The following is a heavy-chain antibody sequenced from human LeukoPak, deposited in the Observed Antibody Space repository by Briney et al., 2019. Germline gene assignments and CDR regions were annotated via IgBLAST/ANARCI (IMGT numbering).Heavy chain of an antibody. CDR2: IKGDESAK. J-gene: IGHJ4*02. CDR1: GFTFITYW. V-gene: IGHV3-7*01. D-gene: IGHD1-26*01. Sequence: GGSLRLSCAASGFTFITYWMAWVRQAPGKGLEWVANIKGDESAKHQADSVKGRFTISRDNAQNSVYLQMSSLRGEDTAVYYCARDVGGSLDYWGQGTLVTVSS. CDR3: ARDVGGSLDY.